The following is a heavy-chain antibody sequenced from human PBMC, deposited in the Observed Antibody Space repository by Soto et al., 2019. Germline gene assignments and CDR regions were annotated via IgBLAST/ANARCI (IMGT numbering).Heavy chain of an antibody. CDR2: IIPMFGTA. CDR3: ASGIQLWLRRINNGYSG. J-gene: IGHJ4*02. CDR1: GGTFSTYA. V-gene: IGHV1-69*12. Sequence: QVQLVQSGAEVKKPESSVKVSCKAPGGTFSTYAISWVRQAPGQGLEWMGGIIPMFGTANYAQRFQYRVMITADESPTTVYMELSSLRSEDTAVYFCASGIQLWLRRINNGYSGWGQGTLVTVSS. D-gene: IGHD5-18*01.